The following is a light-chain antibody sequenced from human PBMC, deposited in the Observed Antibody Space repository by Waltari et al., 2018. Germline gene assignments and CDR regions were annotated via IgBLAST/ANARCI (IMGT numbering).Light chain of an antibody. CDR2: DVS. V-gene: IGLV2-14*03. CDR3: NSYSHSGTLVV. Sequence: QSALTQPASVSGSPGQSITISCTGTNSDVGGYNYVSWYQQPPGKVPKLMIYDVSNRPSGISNRFSGSKSGNTASLTISGLQAEDEADYYCNSYSHSGTLVVFGGGTKLTVL. J-gene: IGLJ2*01. CDR1: NSDVGGYNY.